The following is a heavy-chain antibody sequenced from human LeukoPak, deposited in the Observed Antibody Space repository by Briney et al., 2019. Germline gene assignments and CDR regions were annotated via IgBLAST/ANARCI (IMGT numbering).Heavy chain of an antibody. Sequence: GGSLRLSWAASGFAFSSYEMNWGRQAPGKGLELVSYISSSGSTIYYADSVKGRFTISRDNAKNSLYLQMNSLRAEDTAVYYCAELGITMIGGVWGKGTTVTISS. CDR1: GFAFSSYE. V-gene: IGHV3-48*03. CDR3: AELGITMIGGV. D-gene: IGHD3-10*02. J-gene: IGHJ6*04. CDR2: ISSSGSTI.